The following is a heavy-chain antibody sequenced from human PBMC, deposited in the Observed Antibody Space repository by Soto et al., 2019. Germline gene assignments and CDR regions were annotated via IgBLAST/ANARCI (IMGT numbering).Heavy chain of an antibody. J-gene: IGHJ5*02. Sequence: PSETLSLTCTVSGGSISSSSYYWGWIRQPPGKGLEWIGSIYYSGSTYYNTSLKSRVTISVDTSKNQFSLKLSSVTAADTAVYYCAGPYYDRALGFDPWGQGTLVTVSS. CDR3: AGPYYDRALGFDP. CDR1: GGSISSSSYY. CDR2: IYYSGST. V-gene: IGHV4-39*01. D-gene: IGHD3-22*01.